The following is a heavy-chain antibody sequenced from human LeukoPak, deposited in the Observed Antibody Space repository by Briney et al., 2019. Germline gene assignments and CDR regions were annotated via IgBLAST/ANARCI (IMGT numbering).Heavy chain of an antibody. CDR3: AKDLQQLVQFDAFDI. CDR2: ISGSGCST. J-gene: IGHJ3*02. D-gene: IGHD6-13*01. V-gene: IGHV3-23*01. Sequence: PGGSLRLSCAASGFTFSSYAMSWVRQAPGKGLEWVAAISGSGCSTYYADSVKGRLTIARDNSKNTLYLQMNSLRAEDTAVYYCAKDLQQLVQFDAFDIWGQGTMVTVSS. CDR1: GFTFSSYA.